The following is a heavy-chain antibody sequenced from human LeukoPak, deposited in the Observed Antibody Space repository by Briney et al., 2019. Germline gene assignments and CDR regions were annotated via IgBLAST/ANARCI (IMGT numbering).Heavy chain of an antibody. V-gene: IGHV3-7*03. CDR2: INQDGGQK. J-gene: IGHJ4*02. CDR1: GFTLSNFW. Sequence: PGGSLRLSCATSGFTLSNFWMSWVRQAPGKGLEWVADINQDGGQKYYRDSVKGRFTISRDNAKNSLYLEMNSLSAEDTAVYYCARDRGWLQSDYWGQGALVTVSS. CDR3: ARDRGWLQSDY. D-gene: IGHD5-24*01.